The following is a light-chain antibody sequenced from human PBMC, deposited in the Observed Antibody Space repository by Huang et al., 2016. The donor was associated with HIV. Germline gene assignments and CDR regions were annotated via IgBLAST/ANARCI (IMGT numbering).Light chain of an antibody. CDR3: QQYYSSPQT. V-gene: IGKV4-1*01. CDR2: GAS. Sequence: DIIMTQSPDSLAVSLGERATLNCRSSQSVYSSSTSKDYMAWFQKKPGQPPRLLLFGASTREAGVPDRFSGSGSGTHFTLTIANLEAEDAAIYYCQQYYSSPQTFGQGTRVEVK. J-gene: IGKJ1*01. CDR1: QSVYSSSTSKDY.